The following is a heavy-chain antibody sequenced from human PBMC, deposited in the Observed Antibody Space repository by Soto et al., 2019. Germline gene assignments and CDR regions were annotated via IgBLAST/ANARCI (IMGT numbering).Heavy chain of an antibody. CDR1: GGSVNGYY. CDR3: APSIKVFGLLIPPFDT. CDR2: INHTGGT. D-gene: IGHD2-21*01. V-gene: IGHV4-34*01. Sequence: TSETLSLTCAVYGGSVNGYYWNWIRQPPGKGLEWIGEINHTGGTHYNPSLKSRVTMSVDTSKNQFSLRLSSVTAADTAIYYCAPSIKVFGLLIPPFDTWGQGTQVTVSS. J-gene: IGHJ5*02.